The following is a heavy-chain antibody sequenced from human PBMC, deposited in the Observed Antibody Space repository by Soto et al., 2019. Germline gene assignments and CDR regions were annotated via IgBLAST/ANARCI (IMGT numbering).Heavy chain of an antibody. V-gene: IGHV4-39*01. J-gene: IGHJ5*02. CDR3: ARLRKQQPYNWFDP. Sequence: SETLSLTCTVSGGSISSSSYYWGWIRRPPGKGLEWIGSIYYSGSTYYNPSLKSRVTISVDTSKNQFSLKLSSVTAADTAVYYCARLRKQQPYNWFDPWGQGTLVTVSS. CDR1: GGSISSSSYY. D-gene: IGHD6-13*01. CDR2: IYYSGST.